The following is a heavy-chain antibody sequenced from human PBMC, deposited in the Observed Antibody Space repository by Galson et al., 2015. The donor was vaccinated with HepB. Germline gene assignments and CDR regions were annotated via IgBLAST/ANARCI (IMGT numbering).Heavy chain of an antibody. CDR2: ISDSGSYM. CDR1: GFNFNTYT. V-gene: IGHV3-21*01. J-gene: IGHJ5*02. D-gene: IGHD4-17*01. CDR3: ARGHADYDPAGWFDP. Sequence: SLRLSCAGSGFNFNTYTMNWIRQAPGKGLEWVSSISDSGSYMYYADSVKGRFTISRDNAKNSVFLQMSSLRGEDTAVYYCARGHADYDPAGWFDPWGQGTLVTVSS.